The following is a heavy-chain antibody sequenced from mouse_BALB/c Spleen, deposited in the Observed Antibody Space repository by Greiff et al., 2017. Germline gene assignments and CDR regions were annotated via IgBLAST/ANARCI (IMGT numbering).Heavy chain of an antibody. CDR3: ARDRDYDRVLFAY. CDR2: ISSGGSYT. J-gene: IGHJ3*01. CDR1: GFTFSSYA. Sequence: EVMLVESGGGLVKPGGSLKLSCAASGFTFSSYAMSWVRQSPEKRLEWVAEISSGGSYTYYPDTVTGRFTISRDNAKNTLYLEMSSLRSEDTAMYYCARDRDYDRVLFAYWGQGTLVTVSA. D-gene: IGHD2-4*01. V-gene: IGHV5-9-4*01.